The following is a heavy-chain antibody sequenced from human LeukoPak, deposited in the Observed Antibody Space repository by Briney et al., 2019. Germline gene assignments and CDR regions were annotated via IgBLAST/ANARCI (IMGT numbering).Heavy chain of an antibody. CDR1: GDSIGSSSYF. V-gene: IGHV4-39*01. D-gene: IGHD3-22*01. CDR3: ARHLGVLMIDQVDY. Sequence: SETLSLTCTVSGDSIGSSSYFWDWIRQPPGKGLEWIGSIYYGGSSYYNPSLKSRVTISVDTSKNQFSLKLSSVTAADTAVYYCARHLGVLMIDQVDYWGQGTLVTVSS. J-gene: IGHJ4*02. CDR2: IYYGGSS.